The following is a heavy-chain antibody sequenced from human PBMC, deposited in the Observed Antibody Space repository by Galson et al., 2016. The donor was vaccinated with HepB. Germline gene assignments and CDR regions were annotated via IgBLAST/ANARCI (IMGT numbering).Heavy chain of an antibody. CDR2: ISSSGSDT. Sequence: SLRLSCAASGFIFTEFYMNWIRQAPGKGLEWVSYISSSGSDTNYADSVKGRFTISRDNAKKLLYLQMNSLRVEDTAVYYCARTDSSGFPHLSYGMDVWGQGTTATVSS. CDR3: ARTDSSGFPHLSYGMDV. CDR1: GFIFTEFY. V-gene: IGHV3-11*03. D-gene: IGHD3-22*01. J-gene: IGHJ6*02.